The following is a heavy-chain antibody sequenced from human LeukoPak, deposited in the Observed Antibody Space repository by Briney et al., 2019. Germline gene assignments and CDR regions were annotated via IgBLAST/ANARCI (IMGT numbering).Heavy chain of an antibody. CDR1: GFTFSSYA. CDR2: ISYDGSNK. D-gene: IGHD5-12*01. CDR3: ASGPGKYRLRY. V-gene: IGHV3-30*04. Sequence: GRSLRLCCAASGFTFSSYAMHWGRQAPGKGLEWVAVISYDGSNKYYADSVKGRFTISRDNSKNTLYLQMNSLRAEDTAVYYCASGPGKYRLRYWGQGTLVTVSS. J-gene: IGHJ4*02.